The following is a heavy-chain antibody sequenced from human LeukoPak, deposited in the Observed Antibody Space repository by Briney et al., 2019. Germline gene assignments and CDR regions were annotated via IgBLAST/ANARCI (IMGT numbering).Heavy chain of an antibody. D-gene: IGHD3-10*02. CDR1: GFTFSSYA. Sequence: GGSLRLSCAASGFTFSSYAMSWVRQAPGKGLEWVSAISGSGGSTYYADSVKGRFTISRDNSKNTLYLQMNSLRAEDTAVYYCAKSTLYVYYYYMDVWGKGTTVTISS. V-gene: IGHV3-23*01. CDR3: AKSTLYVYYYYMDV. CDR2: ISGSGGST. J-gene: IGHJ6*03.